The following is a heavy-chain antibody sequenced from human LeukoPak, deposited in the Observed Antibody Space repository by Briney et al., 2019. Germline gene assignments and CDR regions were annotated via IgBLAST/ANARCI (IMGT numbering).Heavy chain of an antibody. J-gene: IGHJ6*03. CDR2: MYYSGST. CDR1: GGSISSNSYY. V-gene: IGHV4-39*01. CDR3: ARHRGYYYYYMDV. Sequence: SETLSLTCTVSGGSISSNSYYWGWIRQPPGKGLEWIGSMYYSGSTYYNPSLTSRVTISVDTSKNQFSLKLSSVTAADTAVYYCARHRGYYYYYMDVWGKGTTVTISS.